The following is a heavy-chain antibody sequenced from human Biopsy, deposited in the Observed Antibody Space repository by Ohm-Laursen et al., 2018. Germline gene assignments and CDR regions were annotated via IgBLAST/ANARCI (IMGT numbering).Heavy chain of an antibody. J-gene: IGHJ4*02. CDR3: AKCMTGGSNYYFHH. D-gene: IGHD2-8*01. CDR1: GFTFSSYG. V-gene: IGHV3-33*06. Sequence: SLRLSCSASGFTFSSYGMHWVRQAPGKGLEWVAAIWYDGSNKNYADSVKGRFTISRDNSKNTLYLQMNSLRGEDTAVYYCAKCMTGGSNYYFHHCGQGALVTVSS. CDR2: IWYDGSNK.